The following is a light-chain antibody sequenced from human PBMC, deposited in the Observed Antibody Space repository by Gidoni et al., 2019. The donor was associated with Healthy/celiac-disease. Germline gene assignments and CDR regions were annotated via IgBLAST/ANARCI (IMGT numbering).Light chain of an antibody. Sequence: IVWTQSPGTLSLSPGERATLSCRASHSVSSSYLAWYQQKPGQAPRLLIYGASSRATGIPDRFRGSGSGTDFTLTISRLEPEDFAVYYCQQSGRSPLTFGGGTKVEIK. J-gene: IGKJ4*01. CDR2: GAS. V-gene: IGKV3-20*01. CDR1: HSVSSSY. CDR3: QQSGRSPLT.